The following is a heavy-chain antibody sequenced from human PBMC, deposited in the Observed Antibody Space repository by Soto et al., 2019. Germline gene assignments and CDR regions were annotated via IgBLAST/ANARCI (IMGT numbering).Heavy chain of an antibody. CDR2: IYYSGST. V-gene: IGHV4-30-4*01. CDR1: GGSISSGDYY. Sequence: QVQLQESGPGLVKPSQTLSLTCTVSGGSISSGDYYWSWIRQPPGKGLEWIGYIYYSGSTYYNPSLKSRFTISVDTSKNQFSLKLSSVTAADTAVYYCATLHIVVVPAASNWFDPWGQGTLVTVSS. CDR3: ATLHIVVVPAASNWFDP. J-gene: IGHJ5*02. D-gene: IGHD2-2*01.